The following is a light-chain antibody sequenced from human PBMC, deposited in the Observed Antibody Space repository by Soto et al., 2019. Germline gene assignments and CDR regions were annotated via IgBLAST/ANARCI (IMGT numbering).Light chain of an antibody. CDR2: EGT. J-gene: IGLJ2*01. V-gene: IGLV2-23*01. Sequence: QSALTQPASVSGSPGQSITLSCTGTSSDVGTYNLVSWFQQHPGKAPKLMVYEGTKRPSGVPDRFSGSKSGNTASLSISGLQAEDEADYYCCSYAGRYGVLFGGGTKLTVL. CDR1: SSDVGTYNL. CDR3: CSYAGRYGVL.